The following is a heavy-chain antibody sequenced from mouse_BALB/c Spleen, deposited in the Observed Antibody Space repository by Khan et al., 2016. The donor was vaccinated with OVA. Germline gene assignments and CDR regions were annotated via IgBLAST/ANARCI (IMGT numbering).Heavy chain of an antibody. V-gene: IGHV1-7*01. J-gene: IGHJ2*01. CDR1: GYTFTTYW. Sequence: VQLQQSGAELAKPGASVQMSCKASGYTFTTYWMHWVKQRPGQGLEWIGYINPTSGYTDYSENFKDKATLSADKSSSTAYMQLSRLTSAYSAVYYCTRDRIDYWGQGTTLTVSS. CDR2: INPTSGYT. CDR3: TRDRIDY.